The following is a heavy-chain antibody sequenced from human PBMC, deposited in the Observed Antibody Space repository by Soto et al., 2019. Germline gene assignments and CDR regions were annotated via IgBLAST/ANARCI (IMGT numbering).Heavy chain of an antibody. V-gene: IGHV1-69*13. CDR3: ARAGSGYSYGRTPYYYYGMDV. D-gene: IGHD5-18*01. CDR1: GYTFTGYY. J-gene: IGHJ6*02. Sequence: GASVKVSCKASGYTFTGYYMHWVRQAPGQGLEWMGGIIPICGTANYAQKFQGRVTITADESTSTAYMELSSLRSEDTAVYYCARAGSGYSYGRTPYYYYGMDVWGQGTTVTVSS. CDR2: IIPICGTA.